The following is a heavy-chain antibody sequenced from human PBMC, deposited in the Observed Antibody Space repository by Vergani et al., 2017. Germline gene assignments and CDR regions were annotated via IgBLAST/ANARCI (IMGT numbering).Heavy chain of an antibody. J-gene: IGHJ4*02. CDR3: ARMGGYDEGDAFRIGYFDS. Sequence: QVQLQESCPGLVKPSQTLSLTCSVSGDSISSGVYYWTWIRQHPGKGLEWIGYIYSTGSTHHNPSLRRRINMSVDTSKNQFSLKLNSVTAADTAMYYCARMGGYDEGDAFRIGYFDSWGPGILVTVSS. CDR1: GDSISSGVYY. CDR2: IYSTGST. V-gene: IGHV4-31*03. D-gene: IGHD3-22*01.